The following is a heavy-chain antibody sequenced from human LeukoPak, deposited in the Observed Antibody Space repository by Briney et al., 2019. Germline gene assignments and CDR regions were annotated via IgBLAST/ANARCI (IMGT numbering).Heavy chain of an antibody. D-gene: IGHD6-13*01. Sequence: SETLSLTCTVSGGSISSYYWSWIRQPPGEGLEWIGYIYYSGSTNYNPSLKSRVTISVDTSKNQFSLKLSSVTAADTAVYYCARGIAAATVYYFDYWGQGTLVTVSS. CDR2: IYYSGST. J-gene: IGHJ4*02. V-gene: IGHV4-59*01. CDR1: GGSISSYY. CDR3: ARGIAAATVYYFDY.